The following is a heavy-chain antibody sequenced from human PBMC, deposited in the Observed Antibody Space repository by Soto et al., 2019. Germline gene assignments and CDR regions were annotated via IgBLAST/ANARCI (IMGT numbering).Heavy chain of an antibody. J-gene: IGHJ5*02. CDR2: IYYSGST. V-gene: IGHV4-39*01. CDR1: GGSISSSSYY. D-gene: IGHD3-3*01. Sequence: QLQLQESGPGLVKPSETLSLTCTVSGGSISSSSYYWGWIRQPPGKGLEWIGSIYYSGSTYYNPSLKSRVTISVDTSKNQFSLKLSSVTAADTAVYYCARQFRRAGVVINNWFDPWGQGTLVTVSS. CDR3: ARQFRRAGVVINNWFDP.